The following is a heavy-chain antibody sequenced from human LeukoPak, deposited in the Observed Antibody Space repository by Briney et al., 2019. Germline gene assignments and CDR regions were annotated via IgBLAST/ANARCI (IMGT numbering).Heavy chain of an antibody. D-gene: IGHD5-18*01. Sequence: GGSLRLSCAASGFTVTSYYMNWVRQAPGKGLEWVSLIYSGGSTSYADSVKGRFTISRDNSKNTLYLQMNSLRAEDTAVYYCGYSYGRYYYGMDVWGQGTTVTVSS. CDR2: IYSGGST. CDR1: GFTVTSYY. V-gene: IGHV3-66*01. CDR3: GYSYGRYYYGMDV. J-gene: IGHJ6*02.